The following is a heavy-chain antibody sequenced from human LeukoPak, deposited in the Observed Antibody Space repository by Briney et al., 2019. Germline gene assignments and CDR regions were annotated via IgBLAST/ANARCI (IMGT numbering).Heavy chain of an antibody. D-gene: IGHD6-25*01. CDR1: GGSISSSSYY. CDR2: IVYTGRT. J-gene: IGHJ6*02. Sequence: SETLSLTCTVSGGSISSSSYYWGWIRQPPGKGLEWIGSIVYTGRTYYNPPLKSRVTISVDTSKNQFSLKLSSVTAADTAVYYCARGRGNYYYYGMDVWGQGTTVTVSS. CDR3: ARGRGNYYYYGMDV. V-gene: IGHV4-39*01.